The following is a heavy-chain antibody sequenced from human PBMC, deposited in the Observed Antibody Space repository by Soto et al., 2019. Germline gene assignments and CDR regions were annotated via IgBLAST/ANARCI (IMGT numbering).Heavy chain of an antibody. J-gene: IGHJ6*03. D-gene: IGHD2-15*01. CDR1: GFTFSNAW. CDR3: TTDPYCSGGSCYSPDYYYYMDV. Sequence: PGGSLRLSCAASGFTFSNAWMSWVRQAPGKGLEWVGRIKSKTDGGTTDYAAPVKGRFTISRDDSKNTLYLQMNSLKTEDTAVYYCTTDPYCSGGSCYSPDYYYYMDVWGKGTTVTVSS. CDR2: IKSKTDGGTT. V-gene: IGHV3-15*01.